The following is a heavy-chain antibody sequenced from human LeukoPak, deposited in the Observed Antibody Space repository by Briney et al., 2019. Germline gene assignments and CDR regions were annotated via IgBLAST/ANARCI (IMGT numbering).Heavy chain of an antibody. J-gene: IGHJ3*02. Sequence: PSETLSLTCTVSGGSISSYYWSWIRQPPGKGLEWIGYIHYSGNTNYNPSLKSRFTISVDTSKNQFSLRLSSVTAADTAVYYCARTLGSFDIWGQGTMVTVSS. CDR2: IHYSGNT. D-gene: IGHD2/OR15-2a*01. CDR3: ARTLGSFDI. V-gene: IGHV4-59*01. CDR1: GGSISSYY.